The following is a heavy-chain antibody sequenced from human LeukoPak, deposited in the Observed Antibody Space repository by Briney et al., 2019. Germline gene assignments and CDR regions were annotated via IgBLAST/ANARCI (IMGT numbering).Heavy chain of an antibody. J-gene: IGHJ4*02. CDR1: GGTFTSYA. CDR2: IIPIFGTA. Sequence: SLKVSCKAPGGTFTSYAISWVRQAPGQGVGWMGGIIPIFGTANYAQKFQGRVTFTADESTSTAYMALSSLRSEDTAVYYCASLHDSSGYYYPDYWGQGTLVTVSS. V-gene: IGHV1-69*13. D-gene: IGHD3-22*01. CDR3: ASLHDSSGYYYPDY.